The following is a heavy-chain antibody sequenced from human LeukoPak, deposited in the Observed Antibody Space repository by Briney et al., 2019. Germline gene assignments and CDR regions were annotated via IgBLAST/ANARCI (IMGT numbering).Heavy chain of an antibody. V-gene: IGHV3-9*01. CDR3: AKDNSPYYYDSSGYRLDY. CDR2: ISWNSSSI. J-gene: IGHJ4*02. Sequence: GGSLRLSCAASGFTFDDYAMHWVRQAPGKGLEWVSGISWNSSSIGYADSVKGRFTISRDNAKNSLYLQMNSLRAEDTALYYCAKDNSPYYYDSSGYRLDYWGQGTLVTVSS. D-gene: IGHD3-22*01. CDR1: GFTFDDYA.